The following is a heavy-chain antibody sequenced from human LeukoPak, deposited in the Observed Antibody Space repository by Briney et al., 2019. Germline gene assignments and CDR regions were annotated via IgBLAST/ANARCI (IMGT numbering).Heavy chain of an antibody. D-gene: IGHD2/OR15-2a*01. J-gene: IGHJ2*01. Sequence: SETLSLTCTVSGGSISSSSYYWGWIRQPAGKGLEWIGRIYTSGSTNYNPSLKSRVTISVDTSRNQFSLKLTSVTAADSAVYYCARDRRTTAWYFDLWGRGTLVTVSS. CDR2: IYTSGST. CDR1: GGSISSSSYY. CDR3: ARDRRTTAWYFDL. V-gene: IGHV4-61*02.